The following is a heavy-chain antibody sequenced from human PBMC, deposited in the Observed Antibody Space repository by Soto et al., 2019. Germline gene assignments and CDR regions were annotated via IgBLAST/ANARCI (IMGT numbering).Heavy chain of an antibody. V-gene: IGHV4-34*01. CDR1: GGSFSGYY. J-gene: IGHJ4*02. Sequence: SETLSLTCAVYGGSFSGYYWSWIRQPPGKGLEWIGEINHSGSTNYNPSLKSRVTISVDTSKNQFSLKLSSVTAADTAVYYCARGYQLAYFDYWGQGTLVTVSS. CDR3: ARGYQLAYFDY. D-gene: IGHD2-2*01. CDR2: INHSGST.